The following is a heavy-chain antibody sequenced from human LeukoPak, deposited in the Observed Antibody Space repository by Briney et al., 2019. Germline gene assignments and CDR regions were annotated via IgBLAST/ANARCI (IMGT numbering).Heavy chain of an antibody. Sequence: ASVKVSCKASGYTFTGYYMHWVRQAPGQGLEWVGWISAYNGNTNYAQKLQGRVTMTTDTSTGTAYMELRSLRADDTAVYYCARGSTAMVTSPDYWGQGTLVTVSS. CDR1: GYTFTGYY. CDR3: ARGSTAMVTSPDY. V-gene: IGHV1-18*04. J-gene: IGHJ4*02. CDR2: ISAYNGNT. D-gene: IGHD5-18*01.